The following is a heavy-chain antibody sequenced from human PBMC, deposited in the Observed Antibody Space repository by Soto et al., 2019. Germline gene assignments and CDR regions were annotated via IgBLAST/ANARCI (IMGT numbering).Heavy chain of an antibody. CDR2: IIPNSGTA. V-gene: IGHV1-69*06. J-gene: IGHJ6*02. D-gene: IGHD2-2*01. Sequence: QVQLVQSGAEVKKPGSSVKVSCKASGGTFSSYAISWVRQAPGQGLEWMGGIIPNSGTANYAQKFQGKVTITPDKSTNTHYMELSSQRSEDTAVYYCATSQRSSTSLEMYYYYYYGMDVWGQGTTVTVSS. CDR1: GGTFSSYA. CDR3: ATSQRSSTSLEMYYYYYYGMDV.